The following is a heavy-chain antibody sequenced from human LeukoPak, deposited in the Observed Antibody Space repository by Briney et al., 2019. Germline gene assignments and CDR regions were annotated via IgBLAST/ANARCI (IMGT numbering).Heavy chain of an antibody. Sequence: SVKVSCKASGGTFSSYAISWVRQAPGQGLEWMGRIIPILGIANYAQKFQGRVTITADKSTSTAYMELSSLRSEDTAVYYCARNPGPVIYYFDYWGQGTLVTVSS. D-gene: IGHD3-3*02. V-gene: IGHV1-69*04. CDR3: ARNPGPVIYYFDY. CDR2: IIPILGIA. CDR1: GGTFSSYA. J-gene: IGHJ4*02.